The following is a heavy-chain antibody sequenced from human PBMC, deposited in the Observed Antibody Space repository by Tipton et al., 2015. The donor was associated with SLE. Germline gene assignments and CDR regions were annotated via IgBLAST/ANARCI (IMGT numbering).Heavy chain of an antibody. CDR3: ARRGGSLNYFDY. CDR2: IYPDDSET. V-gene: IGHV5-51*03. CDR1: GYVFSDYW. D-gene: IGHD3-16*01. Sequence: VQLVQSGPEVKRPGESLQISCKGSGYVFSDYWIAWVRQMPGKGLEWMGVIYPDDSETRYNPSFQGQVVISADRSTTTAYLQWDNLRASDSAMYYCARRGGSLNYFDYWGQGTLVTVSS. J-gene: IGHJ4*02.